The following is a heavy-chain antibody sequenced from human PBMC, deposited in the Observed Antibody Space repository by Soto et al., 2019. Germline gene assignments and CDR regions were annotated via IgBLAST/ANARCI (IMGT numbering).Heavy chain of an antibody. D-gene: IGHD2-15*01. V-gene: IGHV1-18*01. CDR2: ISAYNGNT. CDR3: ARIQNKYCSGGSCYPRTDY. Sequence: QVQLVQSGAEVKKPGASVKVSCKASGYTFTSYGISWVRQAPGQGLEWMGWISAYNGNTNYAQKLQGRVTMTTDTSTSKAYMELRSLRSDDTAVYYCARIQNKYCSGGSCYPRTDYWGQGTLVTVSS. J-gene: IGHJ4*02. CDR1: GYTFTSYG.